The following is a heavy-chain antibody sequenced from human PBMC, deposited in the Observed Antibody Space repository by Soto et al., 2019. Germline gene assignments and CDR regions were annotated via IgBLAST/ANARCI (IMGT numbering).Heavy chain of an antibody. J-gene: IGHJ3*02. CDR1: GFTFTDFA. CDR3: AKDRMDHNSVWDPFDI. V-gene: IGHV3-23*01. CDR2: IGGDGADK. Sequence: PGGSLRLSCAASGFTFTDFAMSWVRQAPGKGLEWVSSIGGDGADKFYAESVKGRFTISRDNSRNTLFLQMTSLRAEDTAIYYCAKDRMDHNSVWDPFDIWGRGTMVTVSS. D-gene: IGHD1-20*01.